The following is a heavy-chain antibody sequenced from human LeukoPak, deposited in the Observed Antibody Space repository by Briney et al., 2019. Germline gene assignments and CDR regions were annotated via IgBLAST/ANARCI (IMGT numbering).Heavy chain of an antibody. V-gene: IGHV3-23*01. CDR2: ISGSGGST. D-gene: IGHD3-10*01. J-gene: IGHJ6*02. Sequence: GGALRLSCVASVFTFISYAMSWVRQAPGRGLEGVSAISGSGGSTYYADAVNGRFTISRDNYTNTLNLQFTSLRDEDTNVYYCAKDCSNAGIGWNYRGYYYGSGPLQILAVWGQGTTVTVSS. CDR3: AKDCSNAGIGWNYRGYYYGSGPLQILAV. CDR1: VFTFISYA.